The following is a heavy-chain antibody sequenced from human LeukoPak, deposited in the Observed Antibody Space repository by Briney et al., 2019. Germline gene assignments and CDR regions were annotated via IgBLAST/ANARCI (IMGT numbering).Heavy chain of an antibody. J-gene: IGHJ4*02. CDR1: GYTFTSYG. CDR2: ISAYNGNT. CDR3: ARDLEGHYYDSSGYYSS. V-gene: IGHV1-18*01. Sequence: ASVKVSCKASGYTFTSYGISWVRQAPGQGLEWMGWISAYNGNTNYAQKLQDRVTMTTDTSTSTAYMELRSLRSDDTAVYYCARDLEGHYYDSSGYYSSWGQGTLVTVSS. D-gene: IGHD3-22*01.